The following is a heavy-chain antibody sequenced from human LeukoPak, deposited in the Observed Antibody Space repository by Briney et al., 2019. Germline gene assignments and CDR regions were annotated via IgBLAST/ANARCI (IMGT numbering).Heavy chain of an antibody. J-gene: IGHJ4*02. CDR2: IGPGGDI. Sequence: GGSLRLSCAASGFSFTAYSMNWVRQAPGRGLEWISYIGPGGDIYYADSVTGRFTVSRDTAKNSLYLQMNGLRVEDTAVYYCARRFDSWGQGTLVTVPS. CDR3: ARRFDS. V-gene: IGHV3-48*01. CDR1: GFSFTAYS.